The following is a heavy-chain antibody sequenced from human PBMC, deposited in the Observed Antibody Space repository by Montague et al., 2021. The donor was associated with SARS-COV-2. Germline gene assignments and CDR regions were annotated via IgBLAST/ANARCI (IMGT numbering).Heavy chain of an antibody. CDR1: GGSIKTTECY. D-gene: IGHD3-10*01. V-gene: IGHV4-30-4*01. CDR2: DYFSGTT. CDR3: VRAADNYYPSGTLVGCDF. Sequence: TLSLTCNVSGGSIKTTECYWGWHRQSTGKGLEWNGYDYFSGTTYFNPSIETRTTISIDTSQSQFSLKLRSVTASDTAVYFCVRAADNYYPSGTLVGCDFWGLGTLVTVSS. J-gene: IGHJ4*02.